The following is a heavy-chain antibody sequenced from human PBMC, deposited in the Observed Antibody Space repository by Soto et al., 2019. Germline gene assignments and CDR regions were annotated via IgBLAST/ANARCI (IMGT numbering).Heavy chain of an antibody. V-gene: IGHV4-31*03. D-gene: IGHD2-15*01. Sequence: PSETLSLTYTVSGGSISSGGYYWSWIRQHPGKGLEWIGYIYYSGSTYYNPSLKSRVTISVDTSKNQFSLKLSSVTAADTAVYYCAREGYCSGGSCYSSNPYNWFDPWGQGTLVTVSS. CDR1: GGSISSGGYY. CDR3: AREGYCSGGSCYSSNPYNWFDP. J-gene: IGHJ5*02. CDR2: IYYSGST.